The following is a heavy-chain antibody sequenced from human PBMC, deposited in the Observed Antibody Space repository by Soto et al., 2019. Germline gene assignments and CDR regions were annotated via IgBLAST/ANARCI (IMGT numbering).Heavy chain of an antibody. V-gene: IGHV3-9*01. J-gene: IGHJ6*02. D-gene: IGHD3-3*01. CDR1: GFTFDDYA. CDR3: TKAFRARTIFGVVPHVPHYYYGMDV. Sequence: GGSLRLSCAASGFTFDDYAMHWVRQAPGKGLEWVSGISWNRGSIGYADSVKGRFTISRDNAKNSLYLQMNSLRAEDTALYYCTKAFRARTIFGVVPHVPHYYYGMDVWGRGTPVTVSS. CDR2: ISWNRGSI.